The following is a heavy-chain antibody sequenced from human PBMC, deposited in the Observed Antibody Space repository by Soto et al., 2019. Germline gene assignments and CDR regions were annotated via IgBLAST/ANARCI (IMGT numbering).Heavy chain of an antibody. Sequence: ASVKVSCEASGYTFVNYGISWVRQAPGQGLEWMGWISAYNGDTNFAQKSQGRVTMTTDTSTSTAYMELRSLRSDDTAVYYCARDRYYDIFTGYPLPYGMDVWGQGTTVTVSS. CDR1: GYTFVNYG. CDR3: ARDRYYDIFTGYPLPYGMDV. D-gene: IGHD3-9*01. V-gene: IGHV1-18*01. J-gene: IGHJ6*02. CDR2: ISAYNGDT.